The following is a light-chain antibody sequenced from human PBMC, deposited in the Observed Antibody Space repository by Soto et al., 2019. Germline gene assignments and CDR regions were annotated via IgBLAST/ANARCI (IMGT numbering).Light chain of an antibody. CDR1: QSVSSN. CDR2: GAS. V-gene: IGKV3-15*01. Sequence: EIVMTQSPATLSVSPGERATLSCRASQSVSSNLAWYQQKPGQAPRLLIYGASTRATGIPARFSGSGSGTEFTLTISSLQSEDFAVYYCQQYNNWPPENTFGQGTKLVIK. J-gene: IGKJ2*01. CDR3: QQYNNWPPENT.